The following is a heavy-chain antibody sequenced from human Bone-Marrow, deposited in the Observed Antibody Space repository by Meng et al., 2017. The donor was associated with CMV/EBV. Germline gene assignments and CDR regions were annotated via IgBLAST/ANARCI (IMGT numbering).Heavy chain of an antibody. Sequence: SVKVSCKASGGTFSSYAISWVRQAPGQGLEWMGGIIPIFSTANYAQKFQGRVTITTDESTSTAYMELSSLRSEDTAVYYCARDIGYCSSTSCYGGGFDAFDIWGPGTMVTVSS. CDR3: ARDIGYCSSTSCYGGGFDAFDI. V-gene: IGHV1-69*05. D-gene: IGHD2-2*03. J-gene: IGHJ3*02. CDR2: IIPIFSTA. CDR1: GGTFSSYA.